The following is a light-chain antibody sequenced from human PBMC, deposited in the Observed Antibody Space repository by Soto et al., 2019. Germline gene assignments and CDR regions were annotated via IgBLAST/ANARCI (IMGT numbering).Light chain of an antibody. CDR2: DAS. J-gene: IGKJ1*01. CDR1: QSVSSY. CDR3: QQRGNWPVT. Sequence: EIVLTHSPATLSLSPGERATLSCRASQSVSSYFAWYQQKPGQAPRLLIYDASNRATGIPARFSGSGSGTDFTLTISSLEPDDFAVYYCQQRGNWPVTFGQGTRVDXK. V-gene: IGKV3-11*01.